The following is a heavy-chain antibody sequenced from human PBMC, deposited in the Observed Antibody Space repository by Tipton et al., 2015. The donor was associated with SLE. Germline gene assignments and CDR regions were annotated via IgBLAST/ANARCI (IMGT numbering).Heavy chain of an antibody. CDR2: IGTAGDT. D-gene: IGHD2-15*01. J-gene: IGHJ2*01. V-gene: IGHV3-13*01. CDR3: ARGGTDIVVPWYVDL. Sequence: SLRLSCAASGFTFSGYDMHWVRQATGKGLEWVSAIGTAGDTYYLGSVKGRLTISRENAKNSLYLQMNSLRAGDTTVYYCARGGTDIVVPWYVDLWGRGTLVTVSS. CDR1: GFTFSGYD.